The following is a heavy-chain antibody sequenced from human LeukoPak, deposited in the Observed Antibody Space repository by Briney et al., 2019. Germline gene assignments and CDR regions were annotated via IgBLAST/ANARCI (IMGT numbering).Heavy chain of an antibody. V-gene: IGHV3-23*01. D-gene: IGHD4-23*01. Sequence: GGSLRLSCAASGFTFSSYAMSWVRQAPGKGLEWVSAISGSGGSTYYADSVKGRFTISRDNSKNTLYLQMNSLRAEDTAVYYCAKGGFRANYYGGLGAFDIWGQGTMVTVSS. CDR1: GFTFSSYA. CDR3: AKGGFRANYYGGLGAFDI. CDR2: ISGSGGST. J-gene: IGHJ3*02.